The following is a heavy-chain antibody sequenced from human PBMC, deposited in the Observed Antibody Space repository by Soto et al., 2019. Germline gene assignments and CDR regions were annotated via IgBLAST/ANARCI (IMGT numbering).Heavy chain of an antibody. V-gene: IGHV3-53*01. Sequence: GGSLRLSCVASGFIVSSNQMSWVRQAPGKGLEWVSVIYSGHTTYYADSVEGRFTISRDDAKNTLYLQMNSLRVDDTAVYYCVRGPSDHKLRLVEWPYGDYWGQGTLVTVSS. CDR3: VRGPSDHKLRLVEWPYGDY. D-gene: IGHD3-3*01. CDR1: GFIVSSNQ. CDR2: IYSGHTT. J-gene: IGHJ4*02.